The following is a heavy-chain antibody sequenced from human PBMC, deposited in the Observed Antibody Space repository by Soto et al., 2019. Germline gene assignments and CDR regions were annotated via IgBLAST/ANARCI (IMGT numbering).Heavy chain of an antibody. CDR1: GGSISSSSYY. J-gene: IGHJ5*02. CDR3: ARVRKVPAATNWFDP. V-gene: IGHV4-39*01. CDR2: IYYSGST. Sequence: SETLSLTCTVSGGSISSSSYYWGWIRQPPGKGLEWIGSIYYSGSTYYNPSLKSRVTISVDTSKNQFSLKLSSVTAADTAVYYCARVRKVPAATNWFDPWGQGTLVTVSS. D-gene: IGHD2-2*01.